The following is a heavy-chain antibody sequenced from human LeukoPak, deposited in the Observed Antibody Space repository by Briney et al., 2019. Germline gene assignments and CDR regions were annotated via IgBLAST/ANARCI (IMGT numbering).Heavy chain of an antibody. CDR1: GYPISSGYY. CDR2: IYHSGST. V-gene: IGHV4-38-2*01. CDR3: ARIIAAAGRVDY. Sequence: PSETLSLTCAVSGYPISSGYYWGWIRQPPGKGLEWIGSIYHSGSTYYNPSLKSRVTISVDTSKNQFSLKLSSVTAADTAVYYCARIIAAAGRVDYWGQGTLVTVSS. D-gene: IGHD6-13*01. J-gene: IGHJ4*02.